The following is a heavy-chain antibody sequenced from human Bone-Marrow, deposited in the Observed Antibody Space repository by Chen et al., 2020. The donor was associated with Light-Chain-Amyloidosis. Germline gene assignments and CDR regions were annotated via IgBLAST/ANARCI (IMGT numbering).Heavy chain of an antibody. V-gene: IGHV1-69*01. CDR1: GGNFNSYA. D-gene: IGHD4-4*01. CDR2: IIPIFKIT. J-gene: IGHJ5*02. Sequence: QLQLVQSGAELKKPGSSVKVSCKASGGNFNSYAIAWVRQAPGQGLEWVGGIIPIFKITNYAQKFQGRVTITADESTGTTYMELSSLGSEDTAVYYCANSFTTRHALDPWGQGTLVTVSS. CDR3: ANSFTTRHALDP.